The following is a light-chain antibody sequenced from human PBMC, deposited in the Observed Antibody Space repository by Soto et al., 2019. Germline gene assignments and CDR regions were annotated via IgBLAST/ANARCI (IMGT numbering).Light chain of an antibody. CDR3: QQSYSTPPYT. V-gene: IGKV1-39*01. Sequence: DIQMTQSPSSLSASVGDRVTITCRASQSISSYLNWYQQKPGKAPKLLIYAASSLQSGVPSRFSGSGSGTDFTLTISSLQPEDFGTYYCQQSYSTPPYTFGQGTKLEIK. CDR2: AAS. J-gene: IGKJ2*01. CDR1: QSISSY.